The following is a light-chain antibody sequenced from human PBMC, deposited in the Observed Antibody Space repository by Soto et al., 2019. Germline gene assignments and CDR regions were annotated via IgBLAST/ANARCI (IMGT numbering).Light chain of an antibody. CDR2: DAS. CDR3: LQRSGWPLT. V-gene: IGKV3-11*01. Sequence: EIVLTQSPATLSLSPGERATLSCRASQRITTYLAWYQRKPGQAPRLLIYDASNRSTGIPARFSGGGSGTDFARAILSQEPEDFAFYSFLQRSGWPLTFGGRTKVEIK. J-gene: IGKJ4*01. CDR1: QRITTY.